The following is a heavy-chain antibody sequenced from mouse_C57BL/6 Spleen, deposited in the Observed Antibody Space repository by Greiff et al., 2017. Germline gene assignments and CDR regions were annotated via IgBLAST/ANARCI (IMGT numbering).Heavy chain of an antibody. D-gene: IGHD1-1*01. Sequence: VQLQQPGAELVRPGSSVKLSCKASGYTFTSYWMHWVKQRPIQGLEWIGNIDPSDSETHYNQKFKDKATLTVDKSSSTAYMQLSSLTSEDSAVYYCARGATTVEKLAYWGPGTLVTVSA. CDR3: ARGATTVEKLAY. V-gene: IGHV1-52*01. CDR1: GYTFTSYW. J-gene: IGHJ3*01. CDR2: IDPSDSET.